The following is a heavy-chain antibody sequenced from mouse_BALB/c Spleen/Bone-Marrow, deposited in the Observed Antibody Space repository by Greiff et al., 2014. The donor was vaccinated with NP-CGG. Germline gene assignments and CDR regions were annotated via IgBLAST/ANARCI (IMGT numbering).Heavy chain of an antibody. Sequence: EVQGVESGGGLVKPGGSLKLSFAASGFTFSDYYMYWVRQTPEKGLEWVATISDGGSYTYYPDSVKGRFTISRDNAKNSLYLQMTSPKSEDTAMYYCARDSYYYGSSYWYFDVWGAGTTVTVSS. V-gene: IGHV5-4*02. CDR1: GFTFSDYY. CDR3: ARDSYYYGSSYWYFDV. D-gene: IGHD1-1*01. CDR2: ISDGGSYT. J-gene: IGHJ1*01.